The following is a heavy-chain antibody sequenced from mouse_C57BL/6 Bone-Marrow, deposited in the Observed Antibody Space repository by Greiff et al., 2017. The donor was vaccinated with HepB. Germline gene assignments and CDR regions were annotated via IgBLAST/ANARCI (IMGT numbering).Heavy chain of an antibody. CDR3: ARSIDDGYFLAY. J-gene: IGHJ3*01. Sequence: QVQLQQPGAELVRPGSSVKLSCKASGYTFTSYWMDWVKQRPGQGLEWIGNIYPSDSETHYNQEFKDKATLTVDKSSSTAYMQLSSLTSEDSAVYYCARSIDDGYFLAYWGQGTLVTVSA. V-gene: IGHV1-61*01. CDR2: IYPSDSET. D-gene: IGHD2-3*01. CDR1: GYTFTSYW.